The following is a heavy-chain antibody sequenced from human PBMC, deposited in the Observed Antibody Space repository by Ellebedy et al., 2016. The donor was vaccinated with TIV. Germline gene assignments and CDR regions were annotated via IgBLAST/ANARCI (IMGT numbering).Heavy chain of an antibody. V-gene: IGHV4-59*02. CDR3: ARVSLAIVVVTAPNSQMNAFDI. CDR2: IYYAGSA. Sequence: MPSETLSLTCSVSGGCVTNYYWSWIRQPPGKELEWIAYIYYAGSANYNPSLKSRVTISVDKSKNQFSLKLSSLTAADTAVYYCARVSLAIVVVTAPNSQMNAFDIWGQGTMVTVSS. J-gene: IGHJ3*02. D-gene: IGHD2-21*02. CDR1: GGCVTNYY.